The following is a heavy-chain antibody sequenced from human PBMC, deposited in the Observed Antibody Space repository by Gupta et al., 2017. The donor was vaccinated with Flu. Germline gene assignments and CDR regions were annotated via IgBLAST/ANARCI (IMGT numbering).Heavy chain of an antibody. CDR3: ARGMSNTADSSGWRGWDY. V-gene: IGHV1-2*02. J-gene: IGHJ4*02. D-gene: IGHD6-19*01. CDR1: GYTFTGYY. CDR2: INPNSGGT. Sequence: QVQLVQSGAEVKKPGASVKVSCKASGYTFTGYYMHWVRQAPGQGLEWMGWINPNSGGTNYAKKLQGGVTMTRDTSISTAYRELGRLRSDETAVYYCARGMSNTADSSGWRGWDYGGQGTLVTVSS.